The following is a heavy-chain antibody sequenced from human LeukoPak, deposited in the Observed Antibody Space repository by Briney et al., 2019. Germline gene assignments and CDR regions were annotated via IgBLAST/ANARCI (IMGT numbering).Heavy chain of an antibody. D-gene: IGHD3-22*01. Sequence: SETLSLTCTVSGGSISGSTYYWGWIRQPPGGGLEWIGSFYYRGNAYYNPSLESRVTISVDTSKNQFSLRLTSVTAADTAVYYCAGLVGRYSSGLYYYYFDYWGQGTLVTVS. CDR2: FYYRGNA. CDR3: AGLVGRYSSGLYYYYFDY. J-gene: IGHJ4*02. CDR1: GGSISGSTYY. V-gene: IGHV4-39*01.